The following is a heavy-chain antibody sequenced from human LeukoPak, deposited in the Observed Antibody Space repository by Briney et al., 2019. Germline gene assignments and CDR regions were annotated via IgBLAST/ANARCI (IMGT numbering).Heavy chain of an antibody. CDR2: ISNSGSTI. Sequence: PGGSLRLSCTASGFTFSTYGMHWVRQAPGKGPEWVSYISNSGSTIYYADSVKGRFTISRDNAKNSLYLQMNSLRAEDTAVYYCAKVSMTVVSDAFDIWGQGTMVTVSS. J-gene: IGHJ3*02. D-gene: IGHD3-22*01. CDR3: AKVSMTVVSDAFDI. V-gene: IGHV3-48*04. CDR1: GFTFSTYG.